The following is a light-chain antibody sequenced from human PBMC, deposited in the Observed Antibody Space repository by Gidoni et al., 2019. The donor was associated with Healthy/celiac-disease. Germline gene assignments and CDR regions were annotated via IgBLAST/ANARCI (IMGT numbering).Light chain of an antibody. V-gene: IGKV1-33*01. CDR2: DAS. CDR1: PDISNY. CDR3: QQYDNRPLT. J-gene: IGKJ4*01. Sequence: DIQMNQSPSSLSASVGDRVTITCQASPDISNYLNWYQQKPGKAPKLLIYDASNLETGVPSRFSGSGSGTDFTFTISSLQPEDIATYYCQQYDNRPLTFXGXTKVEIK.